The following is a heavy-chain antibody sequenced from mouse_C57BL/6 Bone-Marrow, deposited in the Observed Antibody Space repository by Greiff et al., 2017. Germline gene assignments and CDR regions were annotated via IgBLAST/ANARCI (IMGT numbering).Heavy chain of an antibody. Sequence: DVKLQESGPELVKPGASVKIPCKASGYTFTDYNMDWVKQSHGKSLEWIGDINPNNGGTIYNQKFKGKATLTVDKSSSTAYMELRSLTSEDTAVYYCARYPPSLSYWYFDVWGTGTTVTVSS. J-gene: IGHJ1*03. CDR1: GYTFTDYN. CDR3: ARYPPSLSYWYFDV. CDR2: INPNNGGT. D-gene: IGHD6-1*01. V-gene: IGHV1-18*01.